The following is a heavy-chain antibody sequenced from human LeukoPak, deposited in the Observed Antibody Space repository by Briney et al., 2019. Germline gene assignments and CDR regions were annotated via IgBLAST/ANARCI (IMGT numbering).Heavy chain of an antibody. V-gene: IGHV3-23*01. CDR1: GFTFRSHA. J-gene: IGHJ4*02. CDR3: AKDDGAVAGTGGDY. Sequence: GGSLRLSCVGSGFTFRSHAMSWVRQAPEKGLEFVSGIYENGGTTYYADSVKGRFTISRDNSKNTLYLQMNSLRAEDTAVYYCAKDDGAVAGTGGDYWGQGTLVTVSS. D-gene: IGHD6-19*01. CDR2: IYENGGTT.